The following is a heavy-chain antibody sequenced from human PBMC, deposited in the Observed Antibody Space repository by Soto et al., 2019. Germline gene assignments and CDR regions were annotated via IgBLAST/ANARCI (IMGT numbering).Heavy chain of an antibody. J-gene: IGHJ6*02. V-gene: IGHV5-51*01. D-gene: IGHD4-4*01. CDR3: ARLSLNRLTTVTLYGMDV. CDR1: GYSFTSYW. CDR2: IYPGDSDT. Sequence: PGESLKISCKGSGYSFTSYWIGWVRQMPGKGLEWMGIIYPGDSDTRYSPSFQGQVTISADKSISTAYLQWSSLKASDTAMYYCARLSLNRLTTVTLYGMDVWGQGTTVTVSS.